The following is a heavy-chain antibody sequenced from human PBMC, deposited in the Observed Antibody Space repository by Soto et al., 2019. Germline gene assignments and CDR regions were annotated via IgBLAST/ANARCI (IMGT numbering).Heavy chain of an antibody. J-gene: IGHJ6*03. Sequence: ASVKVSCKASGYTFTSYAMHWVRQAPGQRLEWMGWINAGNGNTKYSQKFQGRVTITRDTSASTAYMELSSLRSEDTAVYYCARDFATSADILTGYGYYYYMDVWGKGTTVTVSS. D-gene: IGHD3-9*01. CDR1: GYTFTSYA. CDR2: INAGNGNT. CDR3: ARDFATSADILTGYGYYYYMDV. V-gene: IGHV1-3*01.